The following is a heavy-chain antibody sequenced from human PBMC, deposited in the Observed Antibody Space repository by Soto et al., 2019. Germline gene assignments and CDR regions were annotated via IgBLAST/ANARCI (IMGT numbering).Heavy chain of an antibody. CDR3: ARLEAGYSSGWYFDY. D-gene: IGHD6-19*01. V-gene: IGHV4-39*01. Sequence: SETLSLTCTVSGGSISSSSYYWGWIRQPPGKGLEWIGSIYYSGSTYYNPSLKSRVTLSVDTSKNQFSLKLSSVTAADTAVYYCARLEAGYSSGWYFDYWGQGTLVTVSS. CDR2: IYYSGST. J-gene: IGHJ4*02. CDR1: GGSISSSSYY.